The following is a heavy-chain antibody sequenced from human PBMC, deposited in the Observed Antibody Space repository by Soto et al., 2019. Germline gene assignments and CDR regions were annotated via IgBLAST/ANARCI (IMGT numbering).Heavy chain of an antibody. Sequence: VHLVQSGAEVKKPGASVKVSGKASGYTFTSYGITCVRQAPGQGLEWLGRISANNGKTDYAQKLPGRVIVTSDTSPRTAYMELRSLRSDDTAVYYCARGRYGDHWGPGALATVPS. CDR1: GYTFTSYG. V-gene: IGHV1-18*01. CDR3: ARGRYGDH. CDR2: ISANNGKT. J-gene: IGHJ4*02. D-gene: IGHD1-1*01.